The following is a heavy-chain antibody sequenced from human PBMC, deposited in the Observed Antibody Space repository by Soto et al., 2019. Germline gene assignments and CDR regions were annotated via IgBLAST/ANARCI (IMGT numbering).Heavy chain of an antibody. CDR3: AKEGADYYFAY. D-gene: IGHD1-26*01. J-gene: IGHJ4*02. CDR1: GFTFSSYG. V-gene: IGHV3-30*18. CDR2: ISYDGSNK. Sequence: GGSLRLSCAASGFTFSSYGMHWVRQAPGKGLEWVAVISYDGSNKYYADSVKGRFTISRDNSKNTLYLQMNSLRAEDTAVYYCAKEGADYYFAYWGQGTLVTVSS.